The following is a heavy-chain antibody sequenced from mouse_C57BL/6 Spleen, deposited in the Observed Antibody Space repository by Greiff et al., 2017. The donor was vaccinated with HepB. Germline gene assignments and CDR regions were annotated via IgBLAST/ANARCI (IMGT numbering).Heavy chain of an antibody. Sequence: VQLQQPGAELVRPGSSVKLSCKASGYTFTSYWMHWVKQRPIQGLEWIGNIDPSDSETHYNQKFKDKATLTVDKSSSTAYMQLSSLTSEDSAVYYCARSYDYGYWYFDVWGTGTTVTVSS. CDR2: IDPSDSET. J-gene: IGHJ1*03. V-gene: IGHV1-52*01. CDR3: ARSYDYGYWYFDV. D-gene: IGHD2-4*01. CDR1: GYTFTSYW.